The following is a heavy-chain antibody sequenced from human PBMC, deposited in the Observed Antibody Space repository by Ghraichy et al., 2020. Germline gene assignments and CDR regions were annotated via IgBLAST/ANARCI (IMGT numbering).Heavy chain of an antibody. CDR2: IYYSGST. D-gene: IGHD4-11*01. Sequence: SETLSLTCTVSGGSISSGDYYWSWIRQPPGKGLEWIGYIYYSGSTYYNPSLKSRVTISVDTSKNQFSLKLSSVTAADTAVYHCARAVTDDYSNFFFSYYYGMDVWGQGTTVTVSS. V-gene: IGHV4-30-4*01. CDR3: ARAVTDDYSNFFFSYYYGMDV. J-gene: IGHJ6*02. CDR1: GGSISSGDYY.